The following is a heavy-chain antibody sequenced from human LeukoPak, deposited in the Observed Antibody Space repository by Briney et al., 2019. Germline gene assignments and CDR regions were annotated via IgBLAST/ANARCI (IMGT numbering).Heavy chain of an antibody. CDR3: ARDSSYGWFGELSAYFDY. V-gene: IGHV4-4*07. J-gene: IGHJ4*02. Sequence: SETLSLTCTVYGGSISSYYWSWIRQPAGKGLEWIGRIYTSGSTNYNPSLKSRVTMSVDTSKNQCSLKLSSVTAADTAVYYCARDSSYGWFGELSAYFDYWGQGTLVTVSS. D-gene: IGHD3-10*01. CDR2: IYTSGST. CDR1: GGSISSYY.